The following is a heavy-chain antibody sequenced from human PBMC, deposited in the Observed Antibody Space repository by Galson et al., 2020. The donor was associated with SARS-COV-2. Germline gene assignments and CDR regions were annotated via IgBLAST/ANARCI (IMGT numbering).Heavy chain of an antibody. CDR2: IDISGAVT. CDR3: AIEEYSSGRCGCFDF. Sequence: GESLKISCTGSGLIFSNRVMAWVRKAPGKGLEWVSTIDISGAVTFYADNVKGRFTISRDTSRNMLYLQMNSLRDDDTALYYCAIEEYSSGRCGCFDFRGQGTPVTVSS. D-gene: IGHD6-19*01. CDR1: GLIFSNRV. J-gene: IGHJ4*02. V-gene: IGHV3-23*01.